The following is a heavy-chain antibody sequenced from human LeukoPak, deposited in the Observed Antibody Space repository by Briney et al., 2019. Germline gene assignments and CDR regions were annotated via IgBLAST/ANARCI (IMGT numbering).Heavy chain of an antibody. D-gene: IGHD2-15*01. V-gene: IGHV3-7*01. CDR1: GFTFGSYW. CDR2: IKPDGSEK. CDR3: ARDGGSGNPGADY. Sequence: GGSLRLSCAASGFTFGSYWMGWVRQAPGKGLEWVANIKPDGSEKYYVDSVKGRFTISRDNAENSLYLQMNCLRAEDTAVYYCARDGGSGNPGADYWGQGTLVTVSS. J-gene: IGHJ4*02.